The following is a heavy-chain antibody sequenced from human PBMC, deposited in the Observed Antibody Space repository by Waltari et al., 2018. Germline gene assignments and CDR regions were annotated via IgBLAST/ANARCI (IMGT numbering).Heavy chain of an antibody. J-gene: IGHJ4*02. CDR3: ARGRRVYSSSWFHPGYYFDY. V-gene: IGHV4-34*01. Sequence: QVQLQQWGAGLLKPSETLSLTCAVYGGSFSGYYWSWIRQPPGKGLEWIGEINHSGRTTYNPSLKRRVTISVDTSKTQFSLKLSSVTAADTAVYYCARGRRVYSSSWFHPGYYFDYWGQGTLVTVSS. CDR2: INHSGRT. D-gene: IGHD6-13*01. CDR1: GGSFSGYY.